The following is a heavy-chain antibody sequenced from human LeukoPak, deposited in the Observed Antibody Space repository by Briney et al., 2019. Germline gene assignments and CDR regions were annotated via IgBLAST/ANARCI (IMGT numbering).Heavy chain of an antibody. Sequence: GASVKVSCKASGYTFTGYYIHWVRQAPGQGLEWMGGINPNSGGTKYAQKFQGRVTMTRDTSISTAYMELSSLTSDDTALYYCARDGAVAGTAYPEYWGQGTLVTVSS. D-gene: IGHD6-19*01. CDR3: ARDGAVAGTAYPEY. J-gene: IGHJ4*02. CDR1: GYTFTGYY. V-gene: IGHV1-2*02. CDR2: INPNSGGT.